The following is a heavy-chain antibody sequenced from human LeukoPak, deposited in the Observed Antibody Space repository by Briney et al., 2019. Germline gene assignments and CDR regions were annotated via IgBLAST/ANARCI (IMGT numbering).Heavy chain of an antibody. V-gene: IGHV3-23*01. CDR2: ISCSGGST. Sequence: GGSLRLSCAASGFTFSSYAMSWVRQAPGKGLEWVSAISCSGGSTYYADSVKGRFTISRDNSKNTLYLQMNSLRAEDTAVYYCAKVLKVRGVIITGAPCDYWGQGTLVTVSS. D-gene: IGHD3-10*01. CDR1: GFTFSSYA. J-gene: IGHJ4*02. CDR3: AKVLKVRGVIITGAPCDY.